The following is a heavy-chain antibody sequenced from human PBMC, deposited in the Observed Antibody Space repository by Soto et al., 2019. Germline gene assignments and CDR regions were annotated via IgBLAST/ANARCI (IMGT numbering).Heavy chain of an antibody. D-gene: IGHD3-22*01. CDR1: GFTFSSYD. Sequence: GGSLRLSCAASGFTFSSYDMHWVRQATGKGLEWVSAIGTAGDTYYPGSVKGRFTISRENAKNSLYLQMNSLRAGDTAVYYCARGIDSSGYSNWGQGTLVTVSS. J-gene: IGHJ4*02. CDR3: ARGIDSSGYSN. V-gene: IGHV3-13*04. CDR2: IGTAGDT.